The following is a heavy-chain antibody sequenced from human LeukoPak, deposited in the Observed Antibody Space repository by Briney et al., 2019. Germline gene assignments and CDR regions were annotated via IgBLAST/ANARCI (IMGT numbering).Heavy chain of an antibody. V-gene: IGHV3-53*01. Sequence: GGSLRLSCAASGFTVSSNYMSWVRQAPGKGLEWVSVIYSGGSTYYADSVKGRFTISRDSSKNTLYLQMNSLRAEDTAVYYCARDLTRDSSTSSWDAFDIWGQGTMVTVSS. D-gene: IGHD2-2*01. CDR2: IYSGGST. CDR1: GFTVSSNY. J-gene: IGHJ3*02. CDR3: ARDLTRDSSTSSWDAFDI.